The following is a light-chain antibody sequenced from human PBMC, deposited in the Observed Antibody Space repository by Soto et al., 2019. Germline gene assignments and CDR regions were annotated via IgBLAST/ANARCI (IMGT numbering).Light chain of an antibody. J-gene: IGLJ2*01. CDR1: SSDVGGYNY. CDR2: EVS. V-gene: IGLV2-8*01. CDR3: SSYAGSNGYVV. Sequence: QSALTQPPSASGSPGQSVTISCTGTSSDVGGYNYVSWYQQHPGKAPKLMIYEVSKRPSGVPDRFSGYKSGNTASLTVAGLQAEDEADYYCSSYAGSNGYVVFGGGTKLTVL.